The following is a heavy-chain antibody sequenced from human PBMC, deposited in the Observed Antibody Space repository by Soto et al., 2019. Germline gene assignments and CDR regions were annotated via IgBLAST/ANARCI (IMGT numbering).Heavy chain of an antibody. CDR2: IKQDGSEK. V-gene: IGHV3-7*03. Sequence: LRLSCAASGFTFSNYWMSWVRQAPGKGLEWVANIKQDGSEKYYVDSVKGRFTNSRDNGKNSLYLQMNSLRAEDMAVYYCASLARESSGYYFHYFDYWGQGTLVTVSS. J-gene: IGHJ4*02. D-gene: IGHD3-22*01. CDR1: GFTFSNYW. CDR3: ASLARESSGYYFHYFDY.